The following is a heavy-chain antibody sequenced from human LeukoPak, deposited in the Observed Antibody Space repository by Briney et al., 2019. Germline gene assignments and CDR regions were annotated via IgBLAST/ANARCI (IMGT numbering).Heavy chain of an antibody. CDR3: ARDLRIGES. Sequence: GGSLRLSCVVSGFTFSNWWMTWVRQAPGRGLEWVANINQDGSETYYVDSVKGRFTNSRDNAKNSLYLQMNNLRAEDAALYFCARDLRIGESRGQGTLVTVSS. D-gene: IGHD3-10*01. J-gene: IGHJ4*02. CDR1: GFTFSNWW. CDR2: INQDGSET. V-gene: IGHV3-7*01.